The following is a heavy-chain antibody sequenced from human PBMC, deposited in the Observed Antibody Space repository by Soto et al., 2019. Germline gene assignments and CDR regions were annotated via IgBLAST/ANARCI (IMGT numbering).Heavy chain of an antibody. D-gene: IGHD1-26*01. V-gene: IGHV4-59*02. CDR2: VSHTKGT. J-gene: IGHJ6*02. Sequence: QVRLKESGPGLVRPSETLSLTCTVSGDSVTTNYWGWLRQSPGKGLEWIGSVSHTKGTNYNPSLKSRLTISMDASKNQSSLQLSSVTGADTAVYYCASAVGSLTLTDYFYFGMDVWGQGTTVIVSS. CDR3: ASAVGSLTLTDYFYFGMDV. CDR1: GDSVTTNY.